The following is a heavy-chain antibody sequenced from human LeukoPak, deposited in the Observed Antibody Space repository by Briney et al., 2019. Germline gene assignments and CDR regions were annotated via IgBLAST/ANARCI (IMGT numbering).Heavy chain of an antibody. CDR1: GGSFSGYY. D-gene: IGHD3/OR15-3a*01. J-gene: IGHJ4*02. V-gene: IGHV4-34*01. Sequence: PSETLSLTCAVYGGSFSGYYWSWIRQPPGKGLEWIGEINHSGSTNYNPSLKSRVTISVDTSKNQFSLKLSSVTAADTAVYYCARDYYFDYWGQGTLVTVSS. CDR3: ARDYYFDY. CDR2: INHSGST.